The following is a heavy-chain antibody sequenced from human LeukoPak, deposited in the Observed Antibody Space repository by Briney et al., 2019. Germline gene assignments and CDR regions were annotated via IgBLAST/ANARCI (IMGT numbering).Heavy chain of an antibody. CDR3: AXXXDNXSSGYPDTFDI. CDR2: IYYSGNT. D-gene: IGHD3-22*01. Sequence: SETLSLTCAVSGGSISSHYWSWIRQPPGKGLEWIGYIYYSGNTYYSPSLHSRVTISVDTSKNHFSLKLTSVTAADTAVYYCAXXXDNXSSGYPDTFDIWGQGTMVTVSS. J-gene: IGHJ3*02. V-gene: IGHV4-59*11. CDR1: GGSISSHY.